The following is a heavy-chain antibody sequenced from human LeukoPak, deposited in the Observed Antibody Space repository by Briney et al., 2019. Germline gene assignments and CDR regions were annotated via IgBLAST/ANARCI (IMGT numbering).Heavy chain of an antibody. J-gene: IGHJ4*02. D-gene: IGHD3-10*01. CDR2: IKSKTDGGTI. CDR3: ALNPDYYGSGSFDY. V-gene: IGHV3-15*01. CDR1: GFTFSYAW. Sequence: PGGSLRLSCAASGFTFSYAWMSWVRQAPGKGLEWVGRIKSKTDGGTIDYAAPVKGRFTISRDHSKNTLFLQMNSLRAEDTAVYYCALNPDYYGSGSFDYWGQGTLVTVSS.